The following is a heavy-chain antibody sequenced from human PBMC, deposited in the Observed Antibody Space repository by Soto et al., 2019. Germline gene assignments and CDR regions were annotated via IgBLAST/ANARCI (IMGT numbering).Heavy chain of an antibody. J-gene: IGHJ6*02. CDR2: INSDGTVT. Sequence: GGSLRLSCAASGVAFANTWMHWVRQAPGKGLLWVSHINSDGTVTTYADSVKGRFTISRDNARNTVHLQMNSLTAADTAVYYCARDGDGRMTTNPYYYNGMDVWGPGATVTVSS. CDR1: GVAFANTW. V-gene: IGHV3-74*01. D-gene: IGHD4-4*01. CDR3: ARDGDGRMTTNPYYYNGMDV.